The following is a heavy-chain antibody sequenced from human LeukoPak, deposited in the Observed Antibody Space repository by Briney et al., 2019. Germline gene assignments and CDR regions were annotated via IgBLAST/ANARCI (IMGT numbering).Heavy chain of an antibody. D-gene: IGHD5-24*01. CDR2: INPNSDGK. J-gene: IGHJ4*02. CDR1: GYTFTGYY. CDR3: ARDLEGDGYNDDFDY. Sequence: KPGASVKVSCKASGYTFTGYYMHWVRQAPGQGLDWMGWINPNSDGKNYAQKFQGRVTMTRDTSISTAYMELSRLRSDDTAVYYCARDLEGDGYNDDFDYRGQGTLVTVSS. V-gene: IGHV1-2*02.